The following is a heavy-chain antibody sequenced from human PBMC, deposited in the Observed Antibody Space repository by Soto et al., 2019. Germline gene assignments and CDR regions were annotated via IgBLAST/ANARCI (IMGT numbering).Heavy chain of an antibody. CDR3: ASSTGYSSGPGFAP. V-gene: IGHV1-45*02. CDR1: GYTFTYRY. CDR2: ITPFNGNT. J-gene: IGHJ5*02. Sequence: SVQVSCKASGYTFTYRYLHWVRQAPGQALEWMGWITPFNGNTNYAQKFQDRVTITRDRSMSTAYMELSSLRSEDTAMYDCASSTGYSSGPGFAPWGQGNMVTVSA. D-gene: IGHD6-19*01.